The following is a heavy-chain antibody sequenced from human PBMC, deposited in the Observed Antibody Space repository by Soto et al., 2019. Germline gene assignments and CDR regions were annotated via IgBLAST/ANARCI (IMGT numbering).Heavy chain of an antibody. J-gene: IGHJ4*02. CDR3: ARHPYSGYDFDY. V-gene: IGHV4-39*01. CDR1: GGFISNSNYY. D-gene: IGHD5-12*01. CDR2: IFYSGST. Sequence: KPSETLSLTCIVSGGFISNSNYYWTWIRQPPGKGLEWIGSIFYSGSTYYNPSLKSRVTISVDTSKNQFSLKLTSMTAADTAVYYCARHPYSGYDFDYWGQGTLVTVSS.